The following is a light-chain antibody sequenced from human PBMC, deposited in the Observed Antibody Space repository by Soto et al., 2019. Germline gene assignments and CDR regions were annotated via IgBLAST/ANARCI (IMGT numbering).Light chain of an antibody. CDR1: ESVDFH. CDR2: DAS. V-gene: IGKV3-11*01. Sequence: VLTQSPTPLSLSPGKRATISCSASESVDFHLAWYQQKPGQAPRLLIYDASVRATGTPARFSGSGSGTAFTLTISSLEPEDFALYYCQQRRTWPTFGQGRRLANK. J-gene: IGKJ5*01. CDR3: QQRRTWPT.